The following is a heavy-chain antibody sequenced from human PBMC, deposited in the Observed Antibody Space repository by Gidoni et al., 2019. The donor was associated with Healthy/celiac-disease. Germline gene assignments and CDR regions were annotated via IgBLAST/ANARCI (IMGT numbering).Heavy chain of an antibody. V-gene: IGHV3-15*01. J-gene: IGHJ6*02. CDR1: GFTFSNAW. D-gene: IGHD3-22*01. CDR2: IKSKTDGGTT. Sequence: EVQLVESGGGLVKPGGSLRLSCAASGFTFSNAWMSWVRQAPGKGLEWVGRIKSKTDGGTTDYAAPVKGRFTISRDDSKNTLYLQMNSLKTEDTAVYYCTTRAPPGIGLIHYYYYGMDVWGQGITVTVSS. CDR3: TTRAPPGIGLIHYYYYGMDV.